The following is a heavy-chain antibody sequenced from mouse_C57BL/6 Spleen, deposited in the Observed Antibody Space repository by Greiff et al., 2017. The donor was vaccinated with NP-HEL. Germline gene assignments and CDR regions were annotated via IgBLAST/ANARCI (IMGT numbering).Heavy chain of an antibody. D-gene: IGHD2-4*01. J-gene: IGHJ2*01. V-gene: IGHV1-5*01. CDR1: GYTFTSYW. Sequence: EVQLQQSGTVLARPGASVKMSCKTSGYTFTSYWMHWVKQRPGQGLEWIGAIYPGNSDTSNNQKFKGKAKLTAVTSASTAYMELSSLTNEDSAVYYCTRQDDYDPLAAFDYWGQGTTLTVSS. CDR2: IYPGNSDT. CDR3: TRQDDYDPLAAFDY.